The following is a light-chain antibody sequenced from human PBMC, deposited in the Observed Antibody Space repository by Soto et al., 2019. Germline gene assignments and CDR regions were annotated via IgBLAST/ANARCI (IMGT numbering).Light chain of an antibody. V-gene: IGKV3-20*01. CDR1: QSVSSSC. Sequence: EIVLTQSPGTLSLSPGERATLSCRASQSVSSSCLAWYQQKHGQAPRLLIYGASNRATGIPDRFSGSGSGTDFTLTISRLEPEDFAVYYCQQYVTSPWAFGQGTKVAIE. CDR2: GAS. CDR3: QQYVTSPWA. J-gene: IGKJ1*01.